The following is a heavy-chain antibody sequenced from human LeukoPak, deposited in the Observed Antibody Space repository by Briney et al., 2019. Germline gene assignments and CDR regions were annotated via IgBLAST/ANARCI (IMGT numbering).Heavy chain of an antibody. CDR2: MNPNSGNT. J-gene: IGHJ5*02. V-gene: IGHV1-8*01. CDR3: AILPYCSSTSCYSGSWFDP. Sequence: ASVKVSCKASGYTFTSYDINWVRQATGQGLEWMGWMNPNSGNTGYAQKFQGRVTMTRNTSISTANMELSSLRSEDTAVYYCAILPYCSSTSCYSGSWFDPWGQGTLVTVSS. CDR1: GYTFTSYD. D-gene: IGHD2-2*01.